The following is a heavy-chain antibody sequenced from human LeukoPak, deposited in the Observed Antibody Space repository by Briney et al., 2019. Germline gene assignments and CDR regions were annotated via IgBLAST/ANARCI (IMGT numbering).Heavy chain of an antibody. D-gene: IGHD2-2*01. CDR3: ARGNNIVVVPAADFDY. CDR2: INHSGST. V-gene: IGHV4-34*01. J-gene: IGHJ4*02. CDR1: SGSFSGYY. Sequence: KTSETLSLTCAVYSGSFSGYYWSWIRQPPGKGLEWIGEINHSGSTNYNPSLKSRVTISVDTSKNQFSLKLSSVTAADTAVYYCARGNNIVVVPAADFDYWGQGTLVTVSS.